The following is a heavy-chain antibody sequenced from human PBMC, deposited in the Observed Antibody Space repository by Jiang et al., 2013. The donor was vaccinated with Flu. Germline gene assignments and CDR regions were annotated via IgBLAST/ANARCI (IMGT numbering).Heavy chain of an antibody. D-gene: IGHD6-19*01. Sequence: SCAASGFTFSSYAMHWVRQAPGKGLEWVAVISYDGSNKYYADSVKGRFTISRDNSKNTLYLQMNSLRAEDTAVYYCARDPGQKPAVAGNFDYWGQGTLVTVSS. CDR1: GFTFSSYA. V-gene: IGHV3-30-3*01. J-gene: IGHJ4*02. CDR3: ARDPGQKPAVAGNFDY. CDR2: ISYDGSNK.